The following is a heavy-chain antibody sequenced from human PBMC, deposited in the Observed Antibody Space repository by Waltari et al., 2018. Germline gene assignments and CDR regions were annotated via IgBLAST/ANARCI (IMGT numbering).Heavy chain of an antibody. J-gene: IGHJ5*02. CDR3: ARIWLAYNWFDP. D-gene: IGHD3-10*01. CDR2: IYYSGST. V-gene: IGHV4-39*07. CDR1: GGSISRSSYY. Sequence: QLQLQESGPGLGKPSATLSLTCTVSGGSISRSSYYWGGIRQPPGKGLEWIGSIYYSGSTYYNPSLKSRVTISVDTAKNQFSLKLSSVTAADTAVYYCARIWLAYNWFDPWGQGTLVTVSS.